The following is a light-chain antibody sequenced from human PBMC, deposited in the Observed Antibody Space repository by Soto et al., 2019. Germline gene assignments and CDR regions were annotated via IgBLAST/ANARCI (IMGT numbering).Light chain of an antibody. Sequence: DIQLTQSPSFLSASVGDRVTITCRASQGITNSLAWYQQKPGKAPNLLIYAASTLQGGVPSTFSGSGSGTDFNLTISSLQPEDFATYYYQQLTSNPLTFGGGTKVEIK. CDR1: QGITNS. CDR3: QQLTSNPLT. V-gene: IGKV1-9*01. CDR2: AAS. J-gene: IGKJ4*01.